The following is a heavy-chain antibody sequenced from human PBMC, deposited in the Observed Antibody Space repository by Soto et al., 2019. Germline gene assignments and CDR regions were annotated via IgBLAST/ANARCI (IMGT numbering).Heavy chain of an antibody. J-gene: IGHJ6*03. Sequence: EVQLVESGVGLVQPGGSLRLSCAASGFTFSRYWMDWVRQAPGKGLMWVSRISSDGSTSSADSVKGRFTISRDNAKNTQYLQMNSMRAEETAEYYCATEVYSMAARRGGAYIYYMQVWGKGTKVTVSS. CDR2: ISSDGST. V-gene: IGHV3-74*01. D-gene: IGHD6-6*01. CDR1: GFTFSRYW. CDR3: ATEVYSMAARRGGAYIYYMQV.